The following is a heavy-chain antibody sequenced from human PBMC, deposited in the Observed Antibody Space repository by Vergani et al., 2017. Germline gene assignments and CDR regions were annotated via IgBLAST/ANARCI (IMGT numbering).Heavy chain of an antibody. D-gene: IGHD3-3*01. CDR2: ISGSGGNT. CDR3: AKAGGNYDFWSGYSRNWFDP. V-gene: IGHV3-23*01. J-gene: IGHJ5*02. Sequence: EVQLLESGGGLVQPGGSLRLTCAASEFTFSNYAMNWVRQAPGKGLEWVSAISGSGGNTFYTDSVKGRFTISRDNSKNTLYLQMNSLRAEDTAVYYCAKAGGNYDFWSGYSRNWFDPWGQGTLVTVSS. CDR1: EFTFSNYA.